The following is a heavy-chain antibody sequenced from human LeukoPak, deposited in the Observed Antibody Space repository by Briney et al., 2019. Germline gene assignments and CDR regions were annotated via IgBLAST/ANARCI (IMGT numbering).Heavy chain of an antibody. V-gene: IGHV3-7*01. CDR2: INEDGGDK. CDR1: EFTFSNYW. D-gene: IGHD1-26*01. J-gene: IGHJ4*02. CDR3: ARAGSVGSVDC. Sequence: GGSLRLSCAASEFTFSNYWMSWVRQAPGKGLEWVANINEDGGDKYYVDSVKGRFTISRDNAKNSLFLQMNSLRDEDTAVYYCARAGSVGSVDCWGQGTLVTVSS.